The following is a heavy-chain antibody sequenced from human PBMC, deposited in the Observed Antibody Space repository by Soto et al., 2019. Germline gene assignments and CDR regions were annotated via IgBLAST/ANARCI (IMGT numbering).Heavy chain of an antibody. CDR3: ARIEMASIK. Sequence: ASETLSLTCSVSGASIRRGGYYWSWLRQSPGKGLEWIGHIYYTGSTFYSPSLKSRLTISLDTSKNQFSLDLRSVTAADTAMYYCARIEMASIKWGRGTLVTVSS. V-gene: IGHV4-31*03. CDR2: IYYTGST. CDR1: GASIRRGGYY. J-gene: IGHJ4*02.